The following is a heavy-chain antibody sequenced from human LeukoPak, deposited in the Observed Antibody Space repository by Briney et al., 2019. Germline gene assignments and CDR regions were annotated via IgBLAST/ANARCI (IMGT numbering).Heavy chain of an antibody. V-gene: IGHV4-59*01. J-gene: IGHJ3*02. CDR2: IYYSGST. D-gene: IGHD2-15*01. CDR3: ARGRIGLRGAFDI. CDR1: GGSISSCY. Sequence: SETLSLTCTVSGGSISSCYWSWIRQPPGKGLEWIGYIYYSGSTNYNPSLKSRVTISVDTSKNQFSLKLSSVTAADTAVYYCARGRIGLRGAFDIWGQGTMVTVSS.